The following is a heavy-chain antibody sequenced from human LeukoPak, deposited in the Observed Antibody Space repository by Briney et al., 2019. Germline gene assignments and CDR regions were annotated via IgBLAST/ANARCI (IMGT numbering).Heavy chain of an antibody. J-gene: IGHJ4*02. Sequence: SETLSLTCAVYGGSFGGYYWNWIRQPPGKGLEWIGEINHSGSTNYNPSLKSRVTISVDTSKNQFSLKLSSVTAADTAVYSCARGQQYYHDSSGYWVFDYWGQGTLVTVSS. V-gene: IGHV4-34*01. CDR2: INHSGST. D-gene: IGHD3-22*01. CDR1: GGSFGGYY. CDR3: ARGQQYYHDSSGYWVFDY.